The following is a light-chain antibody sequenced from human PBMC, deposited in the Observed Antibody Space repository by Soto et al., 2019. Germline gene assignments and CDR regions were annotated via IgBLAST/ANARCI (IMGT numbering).Light chain of an antibody. CDR2: GNS. Sequence: QSALTHTPSVPGPPGQWVPISCTRISPKILTRYDVHWYQQLPGTTNKLLIYGNSNPPPGVHERFSGSKSSTSTSLAITELQCEDEADDYSQSYVSSRSGYVLVTGTKV. CDR3: QSYVSSRSGYV. CDR1: SPKILTRYD. V-gene: IGLV1-40*01. J-gene: IGLJ1*01.